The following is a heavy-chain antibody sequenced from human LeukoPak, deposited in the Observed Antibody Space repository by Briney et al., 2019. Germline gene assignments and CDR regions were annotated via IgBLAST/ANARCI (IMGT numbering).Heavy chain of an antibody. Sequence: GGSLRLSCAASGFTVSSSYMSWVRQAPGRGLECVSVIYSGGSTYYADSVKGRFTISRDNSKNTLYLQMNSLRAEDTAVYYCATRRGRSSGYYPPSYWGQGTLVTVSS. CDR3: ATRRGRSSGYYPPSY. V-gene: IGHV3-53*01. D-gene: IGHD3-22*01. CDR1: GFTVSSSY. J-gene: IGHJ4*02. CDR2: IYSGGST.